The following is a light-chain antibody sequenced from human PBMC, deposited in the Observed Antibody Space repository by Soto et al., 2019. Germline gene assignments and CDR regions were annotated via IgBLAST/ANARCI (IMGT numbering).Light chain of an antibody. J-gene: IGLJ1*01. CDR3: RSYTSSRSYG. V-gene: IGLV2-14*01. CDR2: DVS. CDR1: SSDVGGYNY. Sequence: QSVLTQPASVSGSPGQSITISCTGTSSDVGGYNYVSWYQQHPGKAPKLMIYDVSNRPSGVSNRFSGSKSGNTASLTISGLQAEDEAEYYCRSYTSSRSYGFGTGTQLTVL.